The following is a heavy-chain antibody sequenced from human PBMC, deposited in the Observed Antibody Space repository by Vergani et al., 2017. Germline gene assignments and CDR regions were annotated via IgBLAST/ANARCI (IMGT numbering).Heavy chain of an antibody. CDR1: GGAFSSYA. J-gene: IGHJ4*02. D-gene: IGHD2-2*01. V-gene: IGHV1-69*01. CDR2: IIPIFGTA. Sequence: QVQLVQSGAEVKKPGSSVKVSCKASGGAFSSYAISWVRQAPGQGLEWMGGIIPIFGTANYAQKFQGRVTITADESTSTAYMELSSLRSEDTAVYYCASQPTYCSSTSCYVDYWGQGTLVTVSS. CDR3: ASQPTYCSSTSCYVDY.